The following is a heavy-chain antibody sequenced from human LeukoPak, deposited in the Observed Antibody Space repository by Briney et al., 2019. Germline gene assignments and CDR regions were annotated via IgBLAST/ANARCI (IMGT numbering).Heavy chain of an antibody. CDR2: IYHSGST. V-gene: IGHV4-38-2*02. CDR1: GYSISSGYY. D-gene: IGHD3-16*02. J-gene: IGHJ4*02. CDR3: ARVIGLGHFDY. Sequence: SETLSLTCTVSGYSISSGYYWGWIRQPPGKGLEWIGSIYHSGSTYYNPSLKSRVTISVDTSKNQFSLKLSSVTAADTAVYYCARVIGLGHFDYWGQGTLVTVSS.